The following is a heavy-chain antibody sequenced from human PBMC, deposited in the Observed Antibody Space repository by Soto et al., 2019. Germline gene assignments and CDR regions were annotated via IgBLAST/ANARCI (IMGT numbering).Heavy chain of an antibody. J-gene: IGHJ3*02. V-gene: IGHV3-23*01. CDR2: ISGSGGST. CDR1: GFTFSSYA. D-gene: IGHD2-21*02. Sequence: GGSLRLSCAASGFTFSSYAMSWVRQAPGKGLEWVSAISGSGGSTYYADSVKGRFTISRDNSKNTLYLQMNSLRAEDTAVYYCAKGLIPVVTGTDAFDIWGQGTMVTV. CDR3: AKGLIPVVTGTDAFDI.